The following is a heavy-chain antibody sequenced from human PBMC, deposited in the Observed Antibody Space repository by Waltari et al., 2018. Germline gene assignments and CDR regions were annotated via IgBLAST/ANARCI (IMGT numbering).Heavy chain of an antibody. D-gene: IGHD3-3*01. J-gene: IGHJ3*02. CDR3: AKTPGWVAYLFLAFDI. CDR1: GFTFSSCA. Sequence: EVQRLESGGGLVQPGGSLRLSCAASGFTFSSCAMSWVGQAPGKGLGWVSAMGGSCGSTYYADSVKLRFTISSDNSMNTLYLQMNSLSAEDTAGYYCAKTPGWVAYLFLAFDIWGQGTMVPVPS. V-gene: IGHV3-23*01. CDR2: MGGSCGST.